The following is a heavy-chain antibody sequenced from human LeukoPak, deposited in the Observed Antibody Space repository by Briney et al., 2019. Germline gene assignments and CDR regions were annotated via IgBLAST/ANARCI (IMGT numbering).Heavy chain of an antibody. D-gene: IGHD6-19*01. CDR2: ISSSSSTI. J-gene: IGHJ4*02. CDR1: GFTFSSYS. V-gene: IGHV3-48*01. Sequence: PGGSLRLSCAASGFTFSSYSMNWVRQAPGKGLEWVSYISSSSSTIYYAGSVKGRFTISRDNAKNSLYLQMNSLRAEDTAVYYCARGPSSGIDYWGQGTLVTVSS. CDR3: ARGPSSGIDY.